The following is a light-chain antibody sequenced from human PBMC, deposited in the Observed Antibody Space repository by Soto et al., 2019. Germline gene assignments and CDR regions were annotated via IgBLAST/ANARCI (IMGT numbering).Light chain of an antibody. V-gene: IGKV1-33*01. CDR1: QDISNY. Sequence: IQMTQSPSSLYASVGDRVTITCHASQDISNYLNWYQQKPGKDPKLLIYDASNLETGVPSRFSGSGSGTDFTFTISSMQPEDFATYHCKQYDHLPITFGTGTRLEIK. J-gene: IGKJ5*01. CDR3: KQYDHLPIT. CDR2: DAS.